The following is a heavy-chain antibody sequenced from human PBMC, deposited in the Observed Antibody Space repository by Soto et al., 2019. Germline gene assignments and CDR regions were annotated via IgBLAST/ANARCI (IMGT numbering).Heavy chain of an antibody. D-gene: IGHD3-10*01. CDR2: IYAGAGNT. CDR1: GYVFSTYH. Sequence: QVQLVQSGAEVKKPGASVKVSCKTSGYVFSTYHVDWVRQAPGQGLEWMGIIYAGAGNTAYAPKFQGRVTMTTDTSTSTSYMELSSLRSDDTAVYYCVRSKEHRSNYSWGIPYYWGQGTLGTVS. J-gene: IGHJ4*02. V-gene: IGHV1-46*01. CDR3: VRSKEHRSNYSWGIPYY.